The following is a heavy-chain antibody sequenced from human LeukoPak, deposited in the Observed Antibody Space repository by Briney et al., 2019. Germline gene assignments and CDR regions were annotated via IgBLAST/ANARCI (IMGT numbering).Heavy chain of an antibody. D-gene: IGHD4-17*01. Sequence: ASVKVSCKASGYTFTGYYMHWVRQAPGQGLGWMGWINPNSGGTNYAQKFQGRVTMTSHTSISTAYMELSSLRSDDTAVYYCARHNGDHDDYRGQGTLVTVSS. CDR1: GYTFTGYY. V-gene: IGHV1-2*02. CDR2: INPNSGGT. J-gene: IGHJ4*02. CDR3: ARHNGDHDDY.